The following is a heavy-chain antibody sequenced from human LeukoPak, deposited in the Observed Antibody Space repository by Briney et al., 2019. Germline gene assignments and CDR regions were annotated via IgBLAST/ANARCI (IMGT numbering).Heavy chain of an antibody. CDR2: ICPRGNAL. Sequence: GGSLRLSCEASGFIFSDYYMNWVRQAPGKGLECLSHICPRGNALYYADSVRGRTTVSRDTAKNLLYLEMNDVRDEDTAVYYCPRDGHYNWNCVLGFNWFDPWGQGTLVIVSS. CDR1: GFIFSDYY. D-gene: IGHD1-7*01. CDR3: PRDGHYNWNCVLGFNWFDP. J-gene: IGHJ5*02. V-gene: IGHV3-11*01.